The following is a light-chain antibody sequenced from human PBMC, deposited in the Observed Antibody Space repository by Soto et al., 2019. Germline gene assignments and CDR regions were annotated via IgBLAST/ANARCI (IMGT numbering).Light chain of an antibody. V-gene: IGKV2-30*01. J-gene: IGKJ2*01. Sequence: VVLTQSPISLPITRGQPSSISCRSTQGFVYINGKTFLSWFFQRPGQSPRRLIYDVSNRDSGAPDRFSGSGSGTDFTLHITRVEAEDAGVYYCMQHTHWPHTLGQGTKVDIK. CDR2: DVS. CDR3: MQHTHWPHT. CDR1: QGFVYINGKTF.